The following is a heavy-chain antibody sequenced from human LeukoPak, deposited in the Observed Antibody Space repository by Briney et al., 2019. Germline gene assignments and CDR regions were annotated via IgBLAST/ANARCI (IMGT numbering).Heavy chain of an antibody. Sequence: GGSLRLSCAASGFTFSSYSMNWVRQAPGKGLEWVSSISSSSSYIYYADSVKGRFTISRDNSKNTLYLQMNSLRAEDTAVYYCARDIRSYDILTGVYYYYYGMDVWGQGTTVTVSS. J-gene: IGHJ6*02. V-gene: IGHV3-21*01. CDR1: GFTFSSYS. D-gene: IGHD3-9*01. CDR2: ISSSSSYI. CDR3: ARDIRSYDILTGVYYYYYGMDV.